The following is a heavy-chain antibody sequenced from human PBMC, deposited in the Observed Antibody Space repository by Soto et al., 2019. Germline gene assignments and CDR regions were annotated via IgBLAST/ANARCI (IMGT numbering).Heavy chain of an antibody. CDR2: IYYSGST. Sequence: SETLSLTCTVSGGSISSGGYYWSWIRQHPGKGLEWIGYIYYSGSTYYNPFLKSRVTISVDTSKNQFSLKLSSVTAADTAVYYCARETVGETALYGMDVWGQGTTVTVSS. D-gene: IGHD3-16*01. J-gene: IGHJ6*02. CDR1: GGSISSGGYY. V-gene: IGHV4-31*03. CDR3: ARETVGETALYGMDV.